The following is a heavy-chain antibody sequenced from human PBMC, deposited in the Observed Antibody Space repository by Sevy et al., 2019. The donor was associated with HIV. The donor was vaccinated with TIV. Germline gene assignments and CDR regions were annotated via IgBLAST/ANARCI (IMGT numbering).Heavy chain of an antibody. CDR1: GGSISSYY. V-gene: IGHV4-59*01. J-gene: IGHJ4*02. D-gene: IGHD3-22*01. CDR3: SRAIYYYDSSGYYFPNDYSRETYYFDY. Sequence: SETLSLTCTVSGGSISSYYWSWIRQPPGKGLEWIGYIYYSGSTNYNPSLKSRVTISVDTSKNQFSLKLSSVTAADTAEYYCSRAIYYYDSSGYYFPNDYSRETYYFDYWGQGTLVTVSS. CDR2: IYYSGST.